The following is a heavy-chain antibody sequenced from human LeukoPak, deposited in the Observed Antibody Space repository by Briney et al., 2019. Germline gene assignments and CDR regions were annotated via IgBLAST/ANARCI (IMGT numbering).Heavy chain of an antibody. CDR1: GGSFSGYY. CDR3: ARAPDSSGWSDDAFDI. CDR2: INHSGST. Sequence: NPSETLSLTCAVYGGSFSGYYWSWIRQPPGKGLEWIGEINHSGSTNYNPSLKSRVTISVDTSKNQFSLKLSSVTAADTAVYYCARAPDSSGWSDDAFDIWGQGTMVTVSS. J-gene: IGHJ3*02. V-gene: IGHV4-34*01. D-gene: IGHD6-19*01.